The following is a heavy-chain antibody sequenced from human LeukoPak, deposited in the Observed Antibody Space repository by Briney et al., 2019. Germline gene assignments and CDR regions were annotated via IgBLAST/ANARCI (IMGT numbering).Heavy chain of an antibody. CDR3: ARVATEYSSSSGY. D-gene: IGHD6-6*01. CDR2: ISSSSSYI. J-gene: IGHJ4*02. V-gene: IGHV3-21*01. CDR1: GFTFSSYS. Sequence: GGSLRHSCAASGFTFSSYSMNWVRQAPGKGLEWVSSISSSSSYIYYADSVKGRFTISRDNAKNSLYLQMNSLRAEDTAVYYCARVATEYSSSSGYWGQGTLVTVCS.